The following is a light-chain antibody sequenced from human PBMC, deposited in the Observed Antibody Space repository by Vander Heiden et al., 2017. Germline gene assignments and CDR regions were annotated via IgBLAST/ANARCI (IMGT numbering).Light chain of an antibody. V-gene: IGKV1-33*01. J-gene: IGKJ4*01. CDR3: QQYDNLPLLT. CDR2: DAS. Sequence: DIQMTQSPSSLSASVGDRVTITCQASQDISNYLNWYQQKPGKAPKLLTYDASNLETVVPSRFSGSGSGTDFTFTISSLQPEDIATYYCQQYDNLPLLTFGGGTKVEIK. CDR1: QDISNY.